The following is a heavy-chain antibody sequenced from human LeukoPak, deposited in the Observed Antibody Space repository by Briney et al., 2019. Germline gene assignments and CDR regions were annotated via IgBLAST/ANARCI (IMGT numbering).Heavy chain of an antibody. D-gene: IGHD1-26*01. CDR3: AKEEWERGSRYFDY. CDR1: GYTFTGYY. Sequence: ASVKVSCKASGYTFTGYYMHWVRQAPGQGLEWMGWINPNSGGTNYAQKFQGRVTMTRDTSISTAYMELSSLRSEDMAVYYCAKEEWERGSRYFDYWGQGTLVTVSS. J-gene: IGHJ4*02. CDR2: INPNSGGT. V-gene: IGHV1-2*02.